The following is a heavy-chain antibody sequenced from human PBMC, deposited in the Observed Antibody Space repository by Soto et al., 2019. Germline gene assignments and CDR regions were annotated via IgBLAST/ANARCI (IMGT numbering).Heavy chain of an antibody. Sequence: SETLSLTCTVSGASISSNTYYWAWIRRPPGKGLECIGSIYYDGSTYYNPSLKSRLTISADTSKTQFSLKLSSVTAADTAVYYCARGPSGDKIDYWGQGIQVTVSS. D-gene: IGHD7-27*01. V-gene: IGHV4-39*07. CDR1: GASISSNTYY. CDR2: IYYDGST. CDR3: ARGPSGDKIDY. J-gene: IGHJ4*02.